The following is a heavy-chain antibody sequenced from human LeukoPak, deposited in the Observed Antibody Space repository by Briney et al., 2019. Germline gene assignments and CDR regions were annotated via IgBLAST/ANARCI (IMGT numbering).Heavy chain of an antibody. CDR1: GFTFRSHW. CDR3: ARSLGYSSGG. Sequence: GSLRLSCAASGFTFRSHWMHWVRQVPGKGLVWVPHISTDGATTNYADSVKGRFTISRDNAKDTLYLQMHSLRVDDTAVYYCARSLGYSSGGWGQGTLVTVSS. J-gene: IGHJ4*02. CDR2: ISTDGATT. D-gene: IGHD2-15*01. V-gene: IGHV3-74*01.